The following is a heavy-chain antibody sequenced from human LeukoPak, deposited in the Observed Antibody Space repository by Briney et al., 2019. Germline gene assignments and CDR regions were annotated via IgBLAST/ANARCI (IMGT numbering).Heavy chain of an antibody. CDR2: IYWDDEE. V-gene: IGHV2-5*08. J-gene: IGHJ4*02. CDR1: GGSISSGGYY. D-gene: IGHD7-27*01. CDR3: THRTWGPFHY. Sequence: QTLSLTCTVSGGSISSGGYYWSWIRQPPGKALEWLALIYWDDEERYSPSLKSRLTITKDTSKNQVVLTMTNMDPVDTATYYCTHRTWGPFHYWGQGTLVTVSS.